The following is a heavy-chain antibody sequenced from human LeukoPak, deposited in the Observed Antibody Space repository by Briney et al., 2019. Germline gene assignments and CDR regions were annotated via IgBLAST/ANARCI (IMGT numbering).Heavy chain of an antibody. V-gene: IGHV4-59*01. CDR1: GGSINNYY. CDR3: ARNSYTGNYFEDTFDI. Sequence: SETLSLTCTVSGGSINNYYWSWIRQPPGKGLEWIGHISYSGNTNYNSSLRSRVTISVDTSNNQFSLRLSSVTAADTAVYYCARNSYTGNYFEDTFDIWGQGTMVTVSS. CDR2: ISYSGNT. J-gene: IGHJ3*02. D-gene: IGHD1-26*01.